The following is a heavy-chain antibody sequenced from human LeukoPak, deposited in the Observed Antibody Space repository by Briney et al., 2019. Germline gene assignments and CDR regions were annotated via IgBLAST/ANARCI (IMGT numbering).Heavy chain of an antibody. CDR2: ISSSSGYV. CDR1: GFTLSSYS. V-gene: IGHV3-21*01. Sequence: GGSLRLSCAASGFTLSSYSMNWVRQAPGKGLEWVSSISSSSGYVFYADSMKGRFTVSRDNSKNSLYLQMNSLRAEDTAVYYCARGKGYWGQGTLVTVSS. J-gene: IGHJ4*02. CDR3: ARGKGY.